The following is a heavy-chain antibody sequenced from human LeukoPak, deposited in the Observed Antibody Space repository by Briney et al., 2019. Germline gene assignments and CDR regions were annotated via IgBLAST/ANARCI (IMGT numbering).Heavy chain of an antibody. CDR1: GFTFRSYA. V-gene: IGHV3-23*01. CDR2: ISDSGGSR. CDR3: AKDKEAARCYFDY. Sequence: GGSLRLSCAASGFTFRSYAMTWVRQAPGKGLEWVSSISDSGGSRYYADSVKGRFTISRDNSKNTLYLQMNSLRAEDTAVYYCAKDKEAARCYFDYWGQGTLVTASS. J-gene: IGHJ4*02. D-gene: IGHD6-6*01.